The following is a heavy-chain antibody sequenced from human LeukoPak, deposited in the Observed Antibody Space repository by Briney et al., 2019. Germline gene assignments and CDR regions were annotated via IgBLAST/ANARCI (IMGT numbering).Heavy chain of an antibody. D-gene: IGHD3-3*01. V-gene: IGHV3-49*04. CDR2: IRSNTYGETA. Sequence: GGSLRLSCTASGFSVGDYAMSWVRQAPGKGLEWVGFIRSNTYGETADYATSVEGRFTISRDDSNNIAYLQMDSLKTEDTAVYYCTRGLEGFTAYDDYWGQGTLVTVSS. J-gene: IGHJ4*02. CDR3: TRGLEGFTAYDDY. CDR1: GFSVGDYA.